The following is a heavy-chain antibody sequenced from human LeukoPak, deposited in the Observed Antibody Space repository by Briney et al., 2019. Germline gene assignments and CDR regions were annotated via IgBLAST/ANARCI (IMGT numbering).Heavy chain of an antibody. CDR1: GGSFSGYY. V-gene: IGHV4-34*01. Sequence: SETLSLTCAVYGGSFSGYYWSWIRQPPGKGLEWIGEINHSGSTNYNPSPKSRVTISVDTSKNQLSLKLSSVTAADTAVYYCARGNGGVVPAAPSYYYYYMDVWGKGTTVTVSS. CDR3: ARGNGGVVPAAPSYYYYYMDV. D-gene: IGHD2-2*01. CDR2: INHSGST. J-gene: IGHJ6*03.